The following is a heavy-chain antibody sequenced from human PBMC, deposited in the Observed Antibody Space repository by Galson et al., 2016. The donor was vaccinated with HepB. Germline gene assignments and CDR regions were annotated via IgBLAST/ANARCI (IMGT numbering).Heavy chain of an antibody. CDR1: GGSISSSSYY. CDR2: IYYSGST. V-gene: IGHV4-39*07. CDR3: ATSRRGNFDY. D-gene: IGHD3-10*01. Sequence: SETLSLTCTVSGGSISSSSYYWGWIRQPPGKGLEWIGSIYYSGSTHYNPSLKSRVTISVDASKNQFSLKLSSVTAADTAVYYCATSRRGNFDYWGQGTLVTVSS. J-gene: IGHJ4*02.